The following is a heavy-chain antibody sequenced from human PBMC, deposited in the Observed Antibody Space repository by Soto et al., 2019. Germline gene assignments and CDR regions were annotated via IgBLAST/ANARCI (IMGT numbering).Heavy chain of an antibody. CDR1: GFTFSSYS. CDR2: ISSSSSYI. V-gene: IGHV3-21*01. D-gene: IGHD5-12*01. CDR3: ARDHSGYDALGYYYYMDV. Sequence: EVQLVESGGGLVKPGGSLRLSCAASGFTFSSYSMNWVRQAPGKGLEWVSSISSSSSYIYYADSVKGRFTISRDNAKNSLYLQMNSLRAEDTAVCYCARDHSGYDALGYYYYMDVWGKGTTVTVSS. J-gene: IGHJ6*03.